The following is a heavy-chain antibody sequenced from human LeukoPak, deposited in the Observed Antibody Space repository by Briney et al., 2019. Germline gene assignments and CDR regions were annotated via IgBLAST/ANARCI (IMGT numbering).Heavy chain of an antibody. V-gene: IGHV4-4*02. Sequence: GSLRLSCAASGFTFSNYAMSWVRQPPGKGLEWIGEIYYTGNTNYNPSLKSRVTISVDKSNNQFSLNLSSVTAADTAVYYCAKSNAWDWFDPWGQGTLVTVSS. D-gene: IGHD4-11*01. CDR2: IYYTGNT. CDR3: AKSNAWDWFDP. J-gene: IGHJ5*02. CDR1: GFTFSNYAM.